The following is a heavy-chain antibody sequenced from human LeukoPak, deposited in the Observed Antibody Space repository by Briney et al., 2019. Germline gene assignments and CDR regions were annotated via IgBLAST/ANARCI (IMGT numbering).Heavy chain of an antibody. V-gene: IGHV3-23*01. CDR2: IGGGGGPT. CDR3: ARDHEWGRAYFDY. J-gene: IGHJ4*02. D-gene: IGHD1-26*01. CDR1: GFTFSSYS. Sequence: GGSLRLSCAASGFTFSSYSMSWVRQAPGKGLEWVSVIGGGGGPTYYADSVKGRFTISRDNSKNTLCLQMNSLRAEDTAVYYCARDHEWGRAYFDYWGQGTLVTVSS.